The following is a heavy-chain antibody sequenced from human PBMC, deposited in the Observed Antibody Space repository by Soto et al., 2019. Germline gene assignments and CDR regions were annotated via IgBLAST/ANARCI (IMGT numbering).Heavy chain of an antibody. CDR1: GGSISSGDYY. CDR3: AGVGSGSYYNYYYYGMDV. D-gene: IGHD3-10*01. CDR2: IYYSGST. J-gene: IGHJ6*02. V-gene: IGHV4-30-4*01. Sequence: SETLSLTCTVSGGSISSGDYYWSWIRHPPGKGLEWIGYIYYSGSTYYNPSLKSRVTISVDTSKNQFSLKLSSVTAADTAVYYCAGVGSGSYYNYYYYGMDVWGQGTTVTVSS.